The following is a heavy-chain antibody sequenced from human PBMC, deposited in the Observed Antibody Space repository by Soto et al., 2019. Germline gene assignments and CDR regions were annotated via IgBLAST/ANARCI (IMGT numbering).Heavy chain of an antibody. Sequence: SVKVSCKASGGTFSSYAISWVRQAPGQGLEWMGGIIPIFGTANYAQKFQGRVTITADESTSTAYMELSSLRSEDTAVYYCARAGSTYYYDSSGYYYFDYWGQGTLVTVS. D-gene: IGHD3-22*01. J-gene: IGHJ4*02. CDR1: GGTFSSYA. CDR2: IIPIFGTA. V-gene: IGHV1-69*13. CDR3: ARAGSTYYYDSSGYYYFDY.